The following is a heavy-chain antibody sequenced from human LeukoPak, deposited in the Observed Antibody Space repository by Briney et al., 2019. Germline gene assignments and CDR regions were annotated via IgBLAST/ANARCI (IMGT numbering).Heavy chain of an antibody. D-gene: IGHD5-24*01. CDR1: GYTFTNYY. CDR2: INPGGDNT. CDR3: ARIRDGYNDAYDI. V-gene: IGHV1-46*01. Sequence: ASVKVSCKASGYTFTNYYIHWVRQAPGQGLEWMGLINPGGDNTDCAQNFQGRVTMTRDTSTSTVYMGLSGLRSEDTAVYYCARIRDGYNDAYDIWGQGTMVTVSS. J-gene: IGHJ3*02.